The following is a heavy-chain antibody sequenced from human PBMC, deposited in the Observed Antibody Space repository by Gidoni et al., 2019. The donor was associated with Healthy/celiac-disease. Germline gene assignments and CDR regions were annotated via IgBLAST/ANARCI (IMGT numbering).Heavy chain of an antibody. V-gene: IGHV1-3*01. CDR3: ARVLPYCSSTSCYEY. J-gene: IGHJ4*02. CDR2: INAGNGNT. Sequence: QVQLVQPGAEVKKPGASVKVSCKASGYTFTSYAMHWVRQAPGQRLEWMGWINAGNGNTKYSQKFQGRVTITRDTSASTAYMELSSLRSEDTAVYYCARVLPYCSSTSCYEYWGQGTLVTVSS. D-gene: IGHD2-2*01. CDR1: GYTFTSYA.